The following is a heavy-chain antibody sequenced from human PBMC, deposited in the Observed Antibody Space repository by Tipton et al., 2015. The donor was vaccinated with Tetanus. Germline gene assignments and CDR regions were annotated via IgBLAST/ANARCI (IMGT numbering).Heavy chain of an antibody. J-gene: IGHJ4*02. CDR3: ARDQARGARGWNYFDY. V-gene: IGHV4-31*03. CDR1: GGSISGGRYY. D-gene: IGHD1-26*01. CDR2: IYSSGST. Sequence: TLSLTCTVSGGSISGGRYYWSWIRQRPGKGLEWIGDIYSSGSTYSDPSLKGRVTRSGDTSKNQFSLRLNSVTAADTAVYYCARDQARGARGWNYFDYWGLGTLVTVSS.